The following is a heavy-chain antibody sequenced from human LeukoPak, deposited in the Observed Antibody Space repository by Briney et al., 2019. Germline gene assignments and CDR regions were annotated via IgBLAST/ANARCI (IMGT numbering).Heavy chain of an antibody. CDR1: GFTFSSYS. J-gene: IGHJ3*02. D-gene: IGHD3-22*01. Sequence: GGSLRLSCAASGFTFSSYSMSWVRQAPGKGLEWVSYISSSSSTIYYADSVKGRFTISRDNAKNSLYLQINSLRDEDTAVYYCAGITMIVVRAFDIWGQGTMVTVSS. V-gene: IGHV3-48*02. CDR2: ISSSSSTI. CDR3: AGITMIVVRAFDI.